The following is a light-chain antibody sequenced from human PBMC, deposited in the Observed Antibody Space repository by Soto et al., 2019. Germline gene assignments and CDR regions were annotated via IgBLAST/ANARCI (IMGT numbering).Light chain of an antibody. CDR2: GAS. Sequence: EIVMTQSPATLSVSPGQRATPSSRASQSVSSNLAWYQQKPGQAPRLLIYGASTRATGIPARFSGSGSGTEFTLTISSLEPEDIAVYYCQQRRIWPPITFGQGTRLEI. J-gene: IGKJ5*01. V-gene: IGKV3-15*01. CDR1: QSVSSN. CDR3: QQRRIWPPIT.